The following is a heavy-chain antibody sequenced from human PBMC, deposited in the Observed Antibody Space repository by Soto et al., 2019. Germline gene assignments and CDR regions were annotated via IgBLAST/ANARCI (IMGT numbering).Heavy chain of an antibody. J-gene: IGHJ6*02. CDR3: ASRSRSGYSLPPYYYYYYGMDV. Sequence: PGGSLRLSCAASGFTFSSYDMHWVRQATGKGLEWVSAIGTAGDTYYPGSVKGRFTISRENAKNSLYLQMSSLRSEDTAVYYCASRSRSGYSLPPYYYYYYGMDVWGQGTTVTVSS. D-gene: IGHD3-3*01. CDR2: IGTAGDT. V-gene: IGHV3-13*01. CDR1: GFTFSSYD.